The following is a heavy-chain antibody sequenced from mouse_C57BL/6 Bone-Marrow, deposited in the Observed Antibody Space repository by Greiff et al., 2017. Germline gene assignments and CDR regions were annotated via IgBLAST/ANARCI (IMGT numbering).Heavy chain of an antibody. CDR1: GFTFSSYA. CDR2: ISDGGSYT. J-gene: IGHJ4*01. V-gene: IGHV5-4*01. D-gene: IGHD2-2*01. Sequence: LVESGGGLVKPGGSLKLSCAASGFTFSSYAMSWVRQTPEKRLEWVATISDGGSYTYYPDNVKGRFTISRDNAKNNLYLQMSHLKSEDTAMYYCAREWLPYYYAMDYWGQGTSVTVSS. CDR3: AREWLPYYYAMDY.